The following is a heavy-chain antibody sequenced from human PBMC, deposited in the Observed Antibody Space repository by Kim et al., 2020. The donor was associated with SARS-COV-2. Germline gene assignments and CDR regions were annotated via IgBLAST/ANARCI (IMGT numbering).Heavy chain of an antibody. V-gene: IGHV3-7*01. Sequence: VDSVKGRFTISRDNAKNALYLHMNSLRAEDTAVYYCAREGSGWPPDAFDIWGQGTMVTVSS. D-gene: IGHD6-19*01. J-gene: IGHJ3*02. CDR3: AREGSGWPPDAFDI.